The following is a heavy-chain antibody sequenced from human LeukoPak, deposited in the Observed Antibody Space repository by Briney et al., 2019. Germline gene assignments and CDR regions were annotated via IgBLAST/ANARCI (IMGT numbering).Heavy chain of an antibody. D-gene: IGHD3-10*01. Sequence: PGRSLRLSCAASGFTFSSYGMHWVRQAPGKGLEWVAVISYDGSNIYYADSVKGRFTISRDNSKNTPYLQMNSLRAEDTAVYYCAKDYDYYGSGSQFDPWGQGTLVTVSS. V-gene: IGHV3-30*18. CDR3: AKDYDYYGSGSQFDP. J-gene: IGHJ5*02. CDR2: ISYDGSNI. CDR1: GFTFSSYG.